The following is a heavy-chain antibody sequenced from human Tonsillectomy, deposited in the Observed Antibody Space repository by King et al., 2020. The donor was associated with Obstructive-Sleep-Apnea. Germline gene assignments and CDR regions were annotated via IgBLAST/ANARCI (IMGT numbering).Heavy chain of an antibody. J-gene: IGHJ5*02. CDR2: INYVGVT. V-gene: IGHV4-34*01. Sequence: VQLQQWGAGLLKPSETLSLHCAVFGGSLGGYYWSWIRQPPGRGLEWIGEINYVGVTNYNPSLKSRVTISVGKSENQFSLTLSSVTAADTAVYYCARLSHSTVYDSESPIPWGQGTLVIVSS. D-gene: IGHD2/OR15-2a*01. CDR3: ARLSHSTVYDSESPIP. CDR1: GGSLGGYY.